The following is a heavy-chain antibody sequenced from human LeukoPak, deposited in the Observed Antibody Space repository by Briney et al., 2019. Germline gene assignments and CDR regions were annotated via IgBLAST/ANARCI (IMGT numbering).Heavy chain of an antibody. CDR1: GYTFASYG. J-gene: IGHJ6*02. D-gene: IGHD3-16*01. CDR2: IRSYNGKA. Sequence: ASVKVSCKASGYTFASYGISWVRQAPGQGLDWTGWIRSYNGKANYAQKFQGRVTMTTDTSTSTTYMVLRGLRSDDTAVYYCARWGSFSYYYYGMDVWGQGTTVTVSS. V-gene: IGHV1-18*01. CDR3: ARWGSFSYYYYGMDV.